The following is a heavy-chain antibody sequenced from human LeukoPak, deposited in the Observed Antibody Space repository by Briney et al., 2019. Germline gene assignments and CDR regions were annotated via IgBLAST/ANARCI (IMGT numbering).Heavy chain of an antibody. Sequence: GGSLRLSCAASGFTFSSYSMNWVRQAPGKGLEWVSYISSSSSTIYYADSVKGRFTISRDNSKNTVYLQINTLRTDDAAIYYCAKPYPTLTTSAVLDNWGQGTLVTVSS. CDR3: AKPYPTLTTSAVLDN. CDR1: GFTFSSYS. J-gene: IGHJ4*02. V-gene: IGHV3-48*01. CDR2: ISSSSSTI. D-gene: IGHD1-1*01.